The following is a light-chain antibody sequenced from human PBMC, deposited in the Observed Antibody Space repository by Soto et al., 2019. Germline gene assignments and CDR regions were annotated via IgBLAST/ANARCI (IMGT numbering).Light chain of an antibody. J-gene: IGKJ1*01. CDR1: QSVSSN. CDR3: QQYNNWPPWT. Sequence: EIVMTQSPATLSVSPGERDTLSCRARQSVSSNLAWYQQKPGQAPRLLIYGASTRATGIPARFSGSGSGTEFTLTISSLQSEDFAVYYCQQYNNWPPWTFGQGTKV. CDR2: GAS. V-gene: IGKV3-15*01.